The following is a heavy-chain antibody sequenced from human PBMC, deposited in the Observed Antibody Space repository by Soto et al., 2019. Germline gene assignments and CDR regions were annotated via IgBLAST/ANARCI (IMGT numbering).Heavy chain of an antibody. D-gene: IGHD1-26*01. CDR1: GYSFTSLD. CDR3: ARGVTAGVDY. CDR2: MQPSSGRT. J-gene: IGHJ4*02. Sequence: QVQLVQSGAEVREPGASVKVSCKASGYSFTSLDINWVRQTTGQGLEWMGWMQPSSGRTGYAQKFQGRVIMTRDTSINTACMELSSLTSDDTAFYYCARGVTAGVDYWGQGTLVTVSS. V-gene: IGHV1-8*01.